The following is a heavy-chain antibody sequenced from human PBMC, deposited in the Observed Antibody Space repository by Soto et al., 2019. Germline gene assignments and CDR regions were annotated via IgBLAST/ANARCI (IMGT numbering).Heavy chain of an antibody. CDR2: ISGSGGST. V-gene: IGHV3-23*01. D-gene: IGHD2-21*01. J-gene: IGHJ6*03. Sequence: GGSLRLSCAASGFTFSSYAMSWVRQAPGKGLEWVSAISGSGGSTYYADSVKGRFTISRDNSKNTLYLQMNSLRAEDTAVYYCAKDPRPPRCGGDCSMDVWGKGTTVTVSS. CDR3: AKDPRPPRCGGDCSMDV. CDR1: GFTFSSYA.